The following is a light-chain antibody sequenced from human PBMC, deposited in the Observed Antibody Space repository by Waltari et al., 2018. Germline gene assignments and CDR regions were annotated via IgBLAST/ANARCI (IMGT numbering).Light chain of an antibody. J-gene: IGKJ5*01. CDR1: KSVLYTSNNKNN. Sequence: DIVMTQSPDSLAGSLGERATINCTSSKSVLYTSNNKNNLAWFQQKPGQPPKLLIYWASTRESGVPDRFSGSGSGTDFSLTISSLQAEDVAVYFCQQFHSTPITFGQGTRLEI. CDR3: QQFHSTPIT. V-gene: IGKV4-1*01. CDR2: WAS.